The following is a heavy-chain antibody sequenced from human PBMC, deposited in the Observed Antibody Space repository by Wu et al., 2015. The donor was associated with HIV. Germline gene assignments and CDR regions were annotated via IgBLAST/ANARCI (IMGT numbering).Heavy chain of an antibody. Sequence: QVQLQQWGAGLWKPSETLSLTCGVNGGSFSGYYRIWIRQPPGKGLEWIGDIDHSESATYNPSLKSRVTISGDTSKKQFFLNLKSVTAADTAVYFCARGYCSGGTCHGFQLWGQGTLVIVSS. CDR2: IDHSESA. CDR1: GGSFSGYY. J-gene: IGHJ5*02. CDR3: ARGYCSGGTCHGFQL. V-gene: IGHV4-34*02. D-gene: IGHD2-15*01.